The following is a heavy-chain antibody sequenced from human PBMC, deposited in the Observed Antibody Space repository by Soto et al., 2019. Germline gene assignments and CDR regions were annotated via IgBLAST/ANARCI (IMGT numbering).Heavy chain of an antibody. CDR3: ARGAINYYYDDV. J-gene: IGHJ6*03. CDR1: GFTFSDYW. CDR2: IKRDGSTT. Sequence: EVQLVESEGGLVQPGVSLRLSCAASGFTFSDYWMHWVRQAPGKGLEWVSSIKRDGSTTNYADSVKGRFTISRDNAKNTLYLEMNSLRVEDTADYYCARGAINYYYDDVLGKGTTVTVSS. V-gene: IGHV3-74*01.